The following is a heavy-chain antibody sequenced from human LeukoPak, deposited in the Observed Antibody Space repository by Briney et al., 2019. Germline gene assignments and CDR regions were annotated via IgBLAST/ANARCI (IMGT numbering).Heavy chain of an antibody. D-gene: IGHD2-21*01. J-gene: IGHJ3*02. Sequence: ASVKVSCKASGYTFTGYYMHWVRQAPGQGLQWMGGINPNSGGTNYAQKFQGRVTMTRDTSISTVYMELSSLRSDDTAVYYCAGGGRALWAFDIWGQGTMVTVSS. CDR3: AGGGRALWAFDI. CDR1: GYTFTGYY. V-gene: IGHV1-2*02. CDR2: INPNSGGT.